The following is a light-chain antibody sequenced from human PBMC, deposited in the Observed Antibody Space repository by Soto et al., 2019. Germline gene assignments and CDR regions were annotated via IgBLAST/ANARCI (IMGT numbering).Light chain of an antibody. CDR1: QGISSY. CDR3: QQLNTYPRT. V-gene: IGKV1-9*01. J-gene: IGKJ1*01. CDR2: AAS. Sequence: DIQLTQSPSFLSASVGDRVTITCRASQGISSYLAWYQQKPGKAPKLLIYAASTLQSGVPSRFSGSGSGTEFTLTISSIQPEDFATYYCQQLNTYPRTFGQGTKLDIK.